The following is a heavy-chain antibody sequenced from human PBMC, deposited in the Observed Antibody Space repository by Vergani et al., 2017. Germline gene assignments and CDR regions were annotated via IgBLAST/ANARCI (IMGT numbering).Heavy chain of an antibody. CDR1: GFNFSSYA. V-gene: IGHV3-23*01. D-gene: IGHD3-3*01. Sequence: EVQLLESGGGLVQPGGSLRLSCAASGFNFSSYAMSWVRQAPGKGLEWCSAISGSGGSTYYADSVECRFTISRDNSKNKLYRQMNSLRAEDTAVYYCAKDETRDLRFLEWLSRAYGMDVWGQGTTVTVSS. CDR2: ISGSGGST. J-gene: IGHJ6*02. CDR3: AKDETRDLRFLEWLSRAYGMDV.